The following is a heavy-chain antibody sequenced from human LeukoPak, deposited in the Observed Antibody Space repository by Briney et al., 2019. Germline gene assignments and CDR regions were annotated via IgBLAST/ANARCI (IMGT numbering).Heavy chain of an antibody. D-gene: IGHD5-12*01. Sequence: GGSLRLSCAASXFTFSSYVMHWVRQAPGKGLEWVAVISYDGSNKYYADSVKGRFTISRDNSKNTLYLQMSSLRAEDTAVYYCAKAPRDIVATVFFDYWGQGTLVTVSS. CDR3: AKAPRDIVATVFFDY. CDR1: XFTFSSYV. CDR2: ISYDGSNK. J-gene: IGHJ4*02. V-gene: IGHV3-30*18.